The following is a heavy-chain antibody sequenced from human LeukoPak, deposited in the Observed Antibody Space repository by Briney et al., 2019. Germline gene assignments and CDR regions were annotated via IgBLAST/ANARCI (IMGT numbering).Heavy chain of an antibody. CDR2: IYYSGST. CDR3: ARCPRWLQSNYFDY. CDR1: GGSISSGGYY. D-gene: IGHD5-24*01. Sequence: PSETLSLTCTVSGGSISSGGYYWSWIRQHPGKGLEWIGYIYYSGSTNYNPSLKSRVTISVDTSKNQFSLKLSSVTAADTAVYYCARCPRWLQSNYFDYWGQGTLVTVSS. J-gene: IGHJ4*02. V-gene: IGHV4-31*03.